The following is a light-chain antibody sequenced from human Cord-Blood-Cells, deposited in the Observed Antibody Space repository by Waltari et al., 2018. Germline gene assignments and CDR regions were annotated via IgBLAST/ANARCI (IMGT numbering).Light chain of an antibody. CDR3: QSADSSGTYWV. J-gene: IGLJ3*02. CDR2: KDS. Sequence: SYELTQPPPVSVSPGQTARITCPGDALPRQYAYWSQQKPGQAPLLVIYKDSERPSGIPERFSGSSSGTTVTLTISGVQAEDEADYYCQSADSSGTYWVFGGGTKLTVL. V-gene: IGLV3-25*03. CDR1: ALPRQY.